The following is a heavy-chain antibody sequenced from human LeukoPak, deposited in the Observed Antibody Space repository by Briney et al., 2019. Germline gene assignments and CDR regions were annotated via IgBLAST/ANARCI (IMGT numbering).Heavy chain of an antibody. CDR1: GFTFSSYS. Sequence: PGGSLRLSCAASGFTFSSYSMNWVRQAPGKGLEWVSYISSSSSTIYYADSVKGRFTISRDNAKNSLYLQMNSLRAEDTAVYYCARPDTAMIYYYYGMDVWGQGTTVTVSS. J-gene: IGHJ6*02. CDR2: ISSSSSTI. D-gene: IGHD5-18*01. V-gene: IGHV3-48*04. CDR3: ARPDTAMIYYYYGMDV.